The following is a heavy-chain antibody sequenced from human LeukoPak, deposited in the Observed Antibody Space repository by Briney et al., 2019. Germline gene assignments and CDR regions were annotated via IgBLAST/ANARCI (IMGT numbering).Heavy chain of an antibody. CDR2: IIPIFGTA. V-gene: IGHV1-69*06. Sequence: SVKVSCKASGGTFSSYAISWVRQAPGQGLEWMGGIIPIFGTANYAQKFQGRVTITADKSTSTAYMELSSLRSEDTAVYYCARAYNWNSDAFDIWGQGTMVTVSS. CDR3: ARAYNWNSDAFDI. J-gene: IGHJ3*02. D-gene: IGHD1-7*01. CDR1: GGTFSSYA.